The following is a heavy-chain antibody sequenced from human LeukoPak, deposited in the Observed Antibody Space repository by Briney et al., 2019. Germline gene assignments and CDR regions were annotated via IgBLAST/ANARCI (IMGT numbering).Heavy chain of an antibody. J-gene: IGHJ4*02. V-gene: IGHV3-7*03. CDR3: ARDHGYDLWSGYLD. CDR1: GFMFSSNW. Sequence: GGSLRLSCAASGFMFSSNWMSWVRLAPGKGLEWVANIKEDGTETYYVDSVKGRFTISRDSAKNSLYLQMNSLRAEDTAVYYCARDHGYDLWSGYLDWGQGALVTVSS. D-gene: IGHD3-3*01. CDR2: IKEDGTET.